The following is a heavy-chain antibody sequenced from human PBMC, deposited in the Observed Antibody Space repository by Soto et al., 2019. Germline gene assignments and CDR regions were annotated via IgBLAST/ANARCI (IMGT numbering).Heavy chain of an antibody. CDR1: GFTFSSYW. Sequence: EVQLVESGGGLIQPGGSLRLSCAASGFTFSSYWTHWVRQAPGKGLEWVSRINSDGSITNYADSVKGRFTISRDNAKSTLLLQMDSLRAEDTAVYYCARLVVVAGGRAFDIWGQGTMVTVSS. V-gene: IGHV3-74*01. CDR3: ARLVVVAGGRAFDI. D-gene: IGHD2-15*01. J-gene: IGHJ3*02. CDR2: INSDGSIT.